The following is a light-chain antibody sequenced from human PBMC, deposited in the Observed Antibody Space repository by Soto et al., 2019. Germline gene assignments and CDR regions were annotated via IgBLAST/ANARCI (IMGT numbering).Light chain of an antibody. V-gene: IGKV3-15*01. CDR1: QTLSSS. CDR2: GAS. CDR3: QQYKNWPPIT. J-gene: IGKJ5*01. Sequence: EIVMTQSPATLSVSPGEGATLSCRASQTLSSSLAWYQQKPGQAPRLLIYGASTRATGIPARFSGSGSGTEFTLTISSLQSEDFAVYYCQQYKNWPPITFGQGTRLENK.